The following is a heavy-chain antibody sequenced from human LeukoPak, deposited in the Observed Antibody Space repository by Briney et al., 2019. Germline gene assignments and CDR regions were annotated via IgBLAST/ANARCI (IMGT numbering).Heavy chain of an antibody. J-gene: IGHJ3*02. Sequence: ASVKVSCKASGYTFTGYYIHWVRQAPGQGLEWMGWINPNSGGTNYAQKFQDRVTMSRDTSITSAYMELSRLTSDDTAVYYCARAVAGPLGAFDIWGQGTMVTVSS. CDR2: INPNSGGT. CDR3: ARAVAGPLGAFDI. V-gene: IGHV1-2*02. D-gene: IGHD6-19*01. CDR1: GYTFTGYY.